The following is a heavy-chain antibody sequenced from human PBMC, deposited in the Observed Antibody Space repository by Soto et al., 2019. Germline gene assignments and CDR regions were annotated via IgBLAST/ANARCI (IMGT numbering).Heavy chain of an antibody. Sequence: GLKRLSCAASGLSLMSYSMNGVSKNTGKGLEWVSYISSSSSTIYYADSVKGRFTISRDNAKNSLYLQMNSLRDEDTAVYYCASAEWELPGQDAFDIWGQGTMVTVSS. CDR3: ASAEWELPGQDAFDI. D-gene: IGHD1-26*01. CDR1: GLSLMSYS. J-gene: IGHJ3*02. CDR2: ISSSSSTI. V-gene: IGHV3-48*02.